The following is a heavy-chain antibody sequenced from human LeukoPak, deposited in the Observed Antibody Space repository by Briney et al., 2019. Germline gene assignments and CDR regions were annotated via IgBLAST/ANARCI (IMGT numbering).Heavy chain of an antibody. CDR3: ARDLGGNIYDSSGYSPGPFDY. CDR1: GFTFSSYS. J-gene: IGHJ4*02. V-gene: IGHV3-21*01. Sequence: GSLRLSCAASGFTFSSYSMNWVRQAPGKGLEWVSSISSSSSYVYYADSVKGRFTISRDNAKNSLYLQMNSLRAEDTAVYYCARDLGGNIYDSSGYSPGPFDYWGQGTLVTVSS. D-gene: IGHD3-22*01. CDR2: ISSSSSYV.